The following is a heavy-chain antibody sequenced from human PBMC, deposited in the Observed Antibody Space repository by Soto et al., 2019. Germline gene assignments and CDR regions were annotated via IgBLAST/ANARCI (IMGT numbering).Heavy chain of an antibody. CDR1: GGTFSSYT. J-gene: IGHJ5*02. Sequence: QVQLVQSGAEVKKPGSSVKVSCKASGGTFSSYTISWVRQAPGQGLEWMGRIIPILGIANYAQKFQGRVTITADKSTSTAYMELSSLRSEDTAVYYCARDEALIAGAGRKYNWFDPWGQGTLVTVSS. D-gene: IGHD6-19*01. CDR3: ARDEALIAGAGRKYNWFDP. CDR2: IIPILGIA. V-gene: IGHV1-69*08.